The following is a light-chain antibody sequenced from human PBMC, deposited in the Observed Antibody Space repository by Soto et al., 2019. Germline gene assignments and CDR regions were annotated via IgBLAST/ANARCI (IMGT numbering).Light chain of an antibody. Sequence: QSVLTQPPSASGTPGQRVTISCSGSSXNIGSNTVKWYQQLHGKATTILIYSKNQRHSGVPDRFSASNSGNSASPPISGLQSEDEADYYCVAWDDSLNGYVVFGGGTKVTVL. J-gene: IGLJ2*01. CDR2: SKN. CDR3: VAWDDSLNGYVV. CDR1: SXNIGSNT. V-gene: IGLV1-44*01.